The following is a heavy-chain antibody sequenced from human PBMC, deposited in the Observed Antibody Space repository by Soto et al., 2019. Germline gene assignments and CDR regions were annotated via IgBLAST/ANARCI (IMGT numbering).Heavy chain of an antibody. CDR1: GGTFSSYA. D-gene: IGHD3-22*01. CDR2: IIPIFGTA. Sequence: QVQLVQSGAEVKKPGSSVKVSCKASGGTFSSYAISWVRQAPGQGLEWMGGIIPIFGTANYAQKFQGRDTITADESTSTAYMELSSLRSEDTAVYYCARGDRGDSHYYDSSGYYSSWGQGTLVTVSS. V-gene: IGHV1-69*01. J-gene: IGHJ4*02. CDR3: ARGDRGDSHYYDSSGYYSS.